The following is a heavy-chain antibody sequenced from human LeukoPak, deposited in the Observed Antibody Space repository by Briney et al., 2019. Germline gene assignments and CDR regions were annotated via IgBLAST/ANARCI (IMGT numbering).Heavy chain of an antibody. V-gene: IGHV3-30*02. CDR3: ANTVVPAANTDY. D-gene: IGHD2-2*01. CDR1: GFTFSSYG. J-gene: IGHJ4*02. Sequence: GGSLRLSCAASGFTFSSYGMHWVRQAPGKGLEWVAFIRYDGSNKYYADSVKGRSTISRDNSKNTLYLQMNSLRAEDTAVYYCANTVVPAANTDYWGQGTLVTVSS. CDR2: IRYDGSNK.